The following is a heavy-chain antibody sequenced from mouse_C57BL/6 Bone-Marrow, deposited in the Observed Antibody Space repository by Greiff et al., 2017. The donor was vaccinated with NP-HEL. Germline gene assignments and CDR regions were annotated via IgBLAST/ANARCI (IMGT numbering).Heavy chain of an antibody. CDR1: GYTFTDYY. CDR2: INPYNGGT. V-gene: IGHV1-19*01. D-gene: IGHD2-4*01. J-gene: IGHJ2*01. CDR3: ARFDYDEGGFDY. Sequence: VQLQQSGPVLVKPGASVKMSCKASGYTFTDYYMNWVKQSHGKSLEWIGVINPYNGGTSYNQKFKGKATLTVDKSSSTAYMELNSLTSEDSAVDYCARFDYDEGGFDYWGQGTTLTGSS.